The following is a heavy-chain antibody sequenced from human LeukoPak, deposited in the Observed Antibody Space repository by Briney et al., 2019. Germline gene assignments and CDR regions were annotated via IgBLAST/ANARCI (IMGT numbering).Heavy chain of an antibody. D-gene: IGHD2-15*01. V-gene: IGHV3-23*01. J-gene: IGHJ4*02. CDR1: GFTFSGYA. Sequence: GGSLRLSCAASGFTFSGYAMSWVRQAPGKGLEWVSAISGSGGSTYYADSVKGRFTISRDNSKNTLYLQMNSLRAEDTAVYYCAKVQNVVVVAATPGDYWGQGTLVTVSS. CDR2: ISGSGGST. CDR3: AKVQNVVVVAATPGDY.